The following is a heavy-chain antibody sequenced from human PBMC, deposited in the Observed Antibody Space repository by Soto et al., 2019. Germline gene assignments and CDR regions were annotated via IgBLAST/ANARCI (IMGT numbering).Heavy chain of an antibody. D-gene: IGHD6-19*01. CDR1: GGSVSSGSYY. J-gene: IGHJ4*02. V-gene: IGHV4-61*01. Sequence: SETLSLTCTVSGGSVSSGSYYWSWIRQPPGKGLEWIGYIYYSGSTNYNPSLKSRVTISVDTSKNHFSLKLSFVTAADTALYYCARGREQWLVRSNPFDYWGQGTLVTVSS. CDR2: IYYSGST. CDR3: ARGREQWLVRSNPFDY.